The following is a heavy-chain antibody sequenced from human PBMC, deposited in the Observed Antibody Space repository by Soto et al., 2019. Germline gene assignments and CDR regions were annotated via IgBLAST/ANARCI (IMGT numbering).Heavy chain of an antibody. CDR3: ARDQVAKWAPGSAMVNYYYGMDA. D-gene: IGHD5-18*01. CDR1: GYTFTSYG. J-gene: IGHJ6*02. CDR2: ISVYDGDT. V-gene: IGHV1-18*04. Sequence: ASVKVSCKASGYTFTSYGISWVRQAPGQGLERMGWISVYDGDTNYAQNFQGRVTMTTDTSTSTAYMEMRSLRSDDTAVYYCARDQVAKWAPGSAMVNYYYGMDAWGQGTTVTVSS.